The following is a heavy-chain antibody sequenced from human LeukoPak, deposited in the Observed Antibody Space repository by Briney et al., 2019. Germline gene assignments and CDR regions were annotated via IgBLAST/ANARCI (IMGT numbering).Heavy chain of an antibody. CDR2: ISGSGGST. D-gene: IGHD2-15*01. V-gene: IGHV3-23*01. J-gene: IGHJ5*02. CDR3: AKEGVGRYCSGGSCFETNWFDP. CDR1: GFTFSSYA. Sequence: GGSLRLSCAASGFTFSSYAMSWVRQAPGKGLEWVSAISGSGGSTYYADSEKGRFTISSDNHKTTLHLQINSLRAENTAVYYCAKEGVGRYCSGGSCFETNWFDPWGQGTLVTVSS.